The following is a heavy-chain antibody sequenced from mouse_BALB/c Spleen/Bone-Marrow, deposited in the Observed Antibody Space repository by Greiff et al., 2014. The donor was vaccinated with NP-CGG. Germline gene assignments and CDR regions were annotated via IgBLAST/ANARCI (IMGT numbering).Heavy chain of an antibody. V-gene: IGHV5-12*02. D-gene: IGHD2-4*01. CDR3: ARHNYDEPWFAY. Sequence: EVQLVESGGGLVQPGGSLKLSCATSGFTFSAYYMYWVRQTPEKRLEWVAYISNGGGSTYYPDTVKGRFTISRDNAKNTLYLQMSRLKSEDTAMYYCARHNYDEPWFAYWGQGTLVPVSA. CDR2: ISNGGGST. CDR1: GFTFSAYY. J-gene: IGHJ3*01.